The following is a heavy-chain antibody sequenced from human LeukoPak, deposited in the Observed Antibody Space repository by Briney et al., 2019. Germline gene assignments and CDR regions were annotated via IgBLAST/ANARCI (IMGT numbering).Heavy chain of an antibody. J-gene: IGHJ3*02. Sequence: PGGSLRLSCAASGFTVSSNYMSWVRQAPGKGLEWVSVIYSGGSTYYADSVKGRFTISRDNSKNTLYLQMNSLRAEDTAVYYCARDPPLLLGAFDIWGQGTMVTVSS. CDR3: ARDPPLLLGAFDI. D-gene: IGHD3-22*01. V-gene: IGHV3-66*01. CDR2: IYSGGST. CDR1: GFTVSSNY.